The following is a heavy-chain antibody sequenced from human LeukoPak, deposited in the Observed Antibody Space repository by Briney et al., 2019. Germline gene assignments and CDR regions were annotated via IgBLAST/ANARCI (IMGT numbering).Heavy chain of an antibody. D-gene: IGHD6-13*01. V-gene: IGHV3-23*01. Sequence: GGSLRLSCAASGFTFSDHYIDWVRQAPGKGLEWVSAISGSGGSTYYADSVKGRSTISRDNSKNTLYLQMNSLRAEDTAVYYCARGAAAAAIDYWGQGTLVTVSS. J-gene: IGHJ4*02. CDR2: ISGSGGST. CDR1: GFTFSDHY. CDR3: ARGAAAAAIDY.